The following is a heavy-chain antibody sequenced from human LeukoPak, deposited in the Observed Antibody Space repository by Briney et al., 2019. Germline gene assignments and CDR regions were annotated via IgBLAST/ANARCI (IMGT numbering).Heavy chain of an antibody. Sequence: PSQTLSLTCTVSGGSISSGGYYWSWIRQHPGKGLEWIGYIYYSGSTYYNPSLKSRVTISVGTSKNQFSLKLSSVTAADTAVYYCAREMATVYNWFDPWGQGTLVTVSS. CDR3: AREMATVYNWFDP. D-gene: IGHD5-24*01. J-gene: IGHJ5*02. CDR2: IYYSGST. CDR1: GGSISSGGYY. V-gene: IGHV4-31*03.